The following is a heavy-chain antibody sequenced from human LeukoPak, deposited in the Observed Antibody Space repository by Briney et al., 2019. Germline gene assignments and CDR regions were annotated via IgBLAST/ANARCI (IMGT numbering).Heavy chain of an antibody. V-gene: IGHV3-30*02. CDR2: IRYDGSNK. CDR3: AKIDRSFYDISGTLDY. Sequence: PGGSLRLSCAASGFTFSSYGMHWVRQAPGKGLEWVAFIRYDGSNKYYADSVKGRFTISRDNSKNTLYLQMNSLRAEDTAVYYCAKIDRSFYDISGTLDYWGQGTLVTVSS. J-gene: IGHJ4*02. D-gene: IGHD3-9*01. CDR1: GFTFSSYG.